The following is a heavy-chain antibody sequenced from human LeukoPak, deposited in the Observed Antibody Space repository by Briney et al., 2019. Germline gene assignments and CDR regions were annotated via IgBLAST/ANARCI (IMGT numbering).Heavy chain of an antibody. CDR1: GFTFSRYA. D-gene: IGHD3-3*01. V-gene: IGHV3-23*01. J-gene: IGHJ4*02. Sequence: GGSLRLSCAASGFTFSRYAMSWVRQAPGKGLEWVSTTSGSGGSTYYADSVKGRFTISRDNAKNSLYLQMNSLRAEDTAVYYCARDLTYYDFWSGYSHLSYYFDYWGQGTLVTVSS. CDR3: ARDLTYYDFWSGYSHLSYYFDY. CDR2: TSGSGGST.